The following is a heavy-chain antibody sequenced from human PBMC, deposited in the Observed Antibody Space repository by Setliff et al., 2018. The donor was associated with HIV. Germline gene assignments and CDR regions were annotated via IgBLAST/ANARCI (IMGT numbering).Heavy chain of an antibody. D-gene: IGHD6-19*01. CDR1: GFTFSSHG. CDR3: AKDHESSGWFRGYIDY. V-gene: IGHV3-30*02. Sequence: PGGSLRLSCATSGFTFSSHGIHWVRQAPGKGLEWVAFIRYDGNNKYYADSVKGRFTISRDNSKNTLDLQMISLRAEDTAVYYCAKDHESSGWFRGYIDYWGPGTLVTVSS. J-gene: IGHJ4*02. CDR2: IRYDGNNK.